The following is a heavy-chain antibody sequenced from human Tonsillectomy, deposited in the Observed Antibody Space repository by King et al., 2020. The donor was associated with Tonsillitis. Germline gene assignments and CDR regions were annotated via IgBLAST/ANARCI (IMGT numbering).Heavy chain of an antibody. V-gene: IGHV3-7*04. CDR2: MNEDGSEN. CDR3: ARAGAVGSVDY. J-gene: IGHJ4*02. CDR1: GFTFTKYW. D-gene: IGHD3-10*01. Sequence: VQLVESGGGLVQPGESLRLSCAASGFTFTKYWMSWVRQAAGRGLEWVANMNEDGSENYYVDSVKGRFTISRDNARSSLFLQMNSLGVEEKAVYYCARAGAVGSVDYWGQGTLVTVSP.